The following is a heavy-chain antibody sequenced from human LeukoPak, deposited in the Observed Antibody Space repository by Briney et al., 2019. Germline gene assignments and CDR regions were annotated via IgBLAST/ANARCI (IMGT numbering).Heavy chain of an antibody. CDR2: ISGSGGNT. CDR1: GFTFSNYA. CDR3: AKSGGSYSYWYFYR. J-gene: IGHJ2*01. D-gene: IGHD1-26*01. Sequence: PGGSLRLSCAASGFTFSNYAMSWVLQAPGKGLEWVSAISGSGGNTYYADSVKGRFTISRDNSKNTLNLQMNTLRAEDTAIYHGAKSGGSYSYWYFYRWGRGTLVTVSS. V-gene: IGHV3-23*01.